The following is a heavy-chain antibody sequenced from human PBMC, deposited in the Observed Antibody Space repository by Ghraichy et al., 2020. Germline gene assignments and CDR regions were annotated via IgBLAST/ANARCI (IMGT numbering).Heavy chain of an antibody. V-gene: IGHV3-23*01. CDR3: AKASYGDYAGHWYFDL. CDR1: GFTFSSYA. J-gene: IGHJ2*01. CDR2: FSGSGGST. D-gene: IGHD4-17*01. Sequence: GESLRLSCAASGFTFSSYAMSWVRQAPGKGLEWVSAFSGSGGSTYYADSVKGRFTISRDNSKNTLYLQMNSLRAEDTAVYYCAKASYGDYAGHWYFDLWGRGTLVTVSS.